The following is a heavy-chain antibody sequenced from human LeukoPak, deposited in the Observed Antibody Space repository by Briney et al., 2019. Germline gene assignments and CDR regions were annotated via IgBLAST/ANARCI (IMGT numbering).Heavy chain of an antibody. V-gene: IGHV4-39*01. CDR3: ARQRLLWFRGRIAEFDY. Sequence: PSETLSLTCTVSGGSISSSSYYWGWIRQPPGKGLEWIGSIYYSGSTYYNPSLKSRVTISVDTSKNQFSLKLSSVTAADTAVYYCARQRLLWFRGRIAEFDYWGQGTLVSVSS. CDR1: GGSISSSSYY. CDR2: IYYSGST. D-gene: IGHD3-10*01. J-gene: IGHJ4*02.